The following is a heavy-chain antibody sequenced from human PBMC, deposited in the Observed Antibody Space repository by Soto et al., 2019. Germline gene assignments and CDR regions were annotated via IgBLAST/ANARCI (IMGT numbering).Heavy chain of an antibody. CDR3: ARDQPGYSYGYGLGY. V-gene: IGHV3-21*01. Sequence: EVQLVESGGGLVKPGGSLRLSCAASGFTFSSYSMNWVRQAPGKGLEWVSSISSSSSYIYYADSVKGRFTISRDNAKNSPYLQMNSLRAEDTAVYYGARDQPGYSYGYGLGYWGQGTLVTVSS. J-gene: IGHJ4*02. CDR1: GFTFSSYS. D-gene: IGHD5-18*01. CDR2: ISSSSSYI.